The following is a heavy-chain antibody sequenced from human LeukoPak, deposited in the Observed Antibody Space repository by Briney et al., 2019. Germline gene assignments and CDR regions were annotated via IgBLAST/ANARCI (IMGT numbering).Heavy chain of an antibody. CDR3: ARDPLCSGGSCYPNYYGMDV. CDR1: GYTFTGYY. D-gene: IGHD2-15*01. Sequence: ASVKVSCKASGYTFTGYYMHWVRQAPGQGLEWMGWINPNSGGTNYAQKFQGWVTMTRDTSISTAYMELSRLRSDDTAVYYCARDPLCSGGSCYPNYYGMDVWGQGTTVTVSS. CDR2: INPNSGGT. V-gene: IGHV1-2*04. J-gene: IGHJ6*02.